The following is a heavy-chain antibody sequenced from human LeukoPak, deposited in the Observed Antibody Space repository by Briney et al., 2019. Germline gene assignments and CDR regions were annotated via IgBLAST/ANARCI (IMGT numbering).Heavy chain of an antibody. CDR2: IYTSGST. D-gene: IGHD3-22*01. V-gene: IGHV4-61*02. Sequence: PSETLSLTCTVSGGSISSGSYYWSWIRQPAGKGLEWIGRIYTSGSTNYNPSLKSRVTISVDTPKNQFSLKLSSVTAADTAVYYCARVDNPYYYDSSGYYETDAFDIWGQGTMVTVSS. CDR1: GGSISSGSYY. CDR3: ARVDNPYYYDSSGYYETDAFDI. J-gene: IGHJ3*02.